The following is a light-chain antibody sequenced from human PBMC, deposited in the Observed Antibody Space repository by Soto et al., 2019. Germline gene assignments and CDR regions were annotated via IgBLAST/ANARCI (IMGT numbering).Light chain of an antibody. Sequence: DIQMTQSPSTLSASVGDRVTITSRASQSISSWLAWYQQKPGKAPYLLISDVSSLERGVPSRFSGSGSGTEFTLTISSMQPDDFATFYCQQYNGYSRTFGQGTKVDIK. CDR1: QSISSW. CDR3: QQYNGYSRT. V-gene: IGKV1-5*01. J-gene: IGKJ1*01. CDR2: DVS.